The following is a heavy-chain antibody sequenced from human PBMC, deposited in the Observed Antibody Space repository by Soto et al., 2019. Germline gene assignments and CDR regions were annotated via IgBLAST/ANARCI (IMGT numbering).Heavy chain of an antibody. CDR3: TRDGGSHGPSYFDS. V-gene: IGHV3-33*01. J-gene: IGHJ4*02. CDR1: GSTFSYYG. Sequence: GGSLRLSCAASGSTFSYYGMNWVRQAPGKGPEWVAVIWYDGSIKYYAESVKGRFSISRDNSKNTLYLNMNSLRTEDTAVYYCTRDGGSHGPSYFDSWGQGSQVTVSS. CDR2: IWYDGSIK. D-gene: IGHD3-16*01.